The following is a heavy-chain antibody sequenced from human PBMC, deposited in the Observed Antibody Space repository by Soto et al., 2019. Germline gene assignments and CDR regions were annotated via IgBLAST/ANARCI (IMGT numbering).Heavy chain of an antibody. D-gene: IGHD2-2*01. J-gene: IGHJ5*02. Sequence: SETLSLTCAVYGGSFSGYYWSWIRQPPGKGLEWIGEINHSGSTNYNPSLKSRVTISVDTSKNQFSLKLSSVTAADTAVYYCARYVPAAMLDWFDPWGQGTLVTVSS. V-gene: IGHV4-34*01. CDR1: GGSFSGYY. CDR2: INHSGST. CDR3: ARYVPAAMLDWFDP.